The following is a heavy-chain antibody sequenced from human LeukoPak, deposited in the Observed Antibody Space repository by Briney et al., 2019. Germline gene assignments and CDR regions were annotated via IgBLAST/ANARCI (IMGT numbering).Heavy chain of an antibody. V-gene: IGHV6-1*01. D-gene: IGHD6-19*01. J-gene: IGHJ4*02. CDR1: GDSVSSKNGA. CDR3: ARDFGTTGWHTFDY. CDR2: TYYRSKWYN. Sequence: SQTLSLTCVVSGDSVSSKNGAWNWIRQSPSGGLEWLGRTYYRSKWYNDYAESMEGRMTISQDTSKNQSSLHLNSVTPDDTAGYYCARDFGTTGWHTFDYWGQGTLVTVSS.